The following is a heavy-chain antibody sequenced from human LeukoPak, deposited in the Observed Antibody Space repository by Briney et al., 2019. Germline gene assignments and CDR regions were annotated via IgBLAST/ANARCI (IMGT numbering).Heavy chain of an antibody. V-gene: IGHV1-18*01. D-gene: IGHD6-6*01. J-gene: IGHJ4*02. CDR1: GYTFTSYG. Sequence: ASVKVSCKASGYTFTSYGISWVRQAPGQGLEWMGWISAYNGNTNYAQKFQGRVTITRNTSISTAYMELSSLRSEDTAVYYCARGTDSSSSGFDYWGQGTLVTVSS. CDR3: ARGTDSSSSGFDY. CDR2: ISAYNGNT.